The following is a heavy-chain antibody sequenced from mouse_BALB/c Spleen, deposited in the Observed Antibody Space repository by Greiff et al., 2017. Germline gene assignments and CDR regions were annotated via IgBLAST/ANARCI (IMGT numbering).Heavy chain of an antibody. J-gene: IGHJ3*01. CDR3: ARGITTATGWFAY. Sequence: EVQLQQSGAELVKPGASVKLSCTASGFNIKDTYMHWVKQRPEQGLEWIGRIDPANGNTKYDPKFQGKATITADTSSNTAYLQLSSLTSEDTAVYYCARGITTATGWFAYWGQGTLVTVSA. D-gene: IGHD1-2*01. CDR1: GFNIKDTY. V-gene: IGHV14-3*02. CDR2: IDPANGNT.